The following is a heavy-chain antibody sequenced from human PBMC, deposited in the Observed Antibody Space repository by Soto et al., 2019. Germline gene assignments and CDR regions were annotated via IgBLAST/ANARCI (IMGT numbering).Heavy chain of an antibody. Sequence: ESGGGLVQPGGSLRLSCAASGFTFSSYEMNWVRQAPGKGLEWVSYISSSGSTIYYADSVKGRFTISRDNSKNTLYLQMNSPRAEDTAVYYCAKTPSWSSSWYFFVYWGQGTLVTFSS. CDR3: AKTPSWSSSWYFFVY. V-gene: IGHV3-48*03. D-gene: IGHD6-13*01. CDR1: GFTFSSYE. J-gene: IGHJ4*02. CDR2: ISSSGSTI.